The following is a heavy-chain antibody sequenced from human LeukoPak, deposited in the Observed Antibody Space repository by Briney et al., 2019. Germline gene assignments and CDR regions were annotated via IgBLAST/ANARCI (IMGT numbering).Heavy chain of an antibody. D-gene: IGHD3-22*01. J-gene: IGHJ4*02. V-gene: IGHV4-34*01. CDR2: INHSGST. Sequence: SETLSLTCAVYGGSFSGYYWSWIRQPPGKGLEWIGEINHSGSTNYNPSLKSRVTTSVDTSKNQFSLKLSSVTAADTAVYYCAGVKKAYYYDSSGYFGYWGQGTLVTVSS. CDR3: AGVKKAYYYDSSGYFGY. CDR1: GGSFSGYY.